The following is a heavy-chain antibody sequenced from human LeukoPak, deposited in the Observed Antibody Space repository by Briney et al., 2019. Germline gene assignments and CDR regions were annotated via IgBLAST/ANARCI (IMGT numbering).Heavy chain of an antibody. CDR2: ISSNGGST. J-gene: IGHJ3*02. D-gene: IGHD6-13*01. CDR3: ARGRGGIAAAGTRAFDI. V-gene: IGHV3-64*01. CDR1: GFTFSSYA. Sequence: GGSLRLSCAASGFTFSSYAMHWVRQAPGKGLEYVSAISSNGGSTYYANSVKGRFTISRDNSKNTLYLQMGSLRAEDMAVYYCARGRGGIAAAGTRAFDIWGQGTMVTVSS.